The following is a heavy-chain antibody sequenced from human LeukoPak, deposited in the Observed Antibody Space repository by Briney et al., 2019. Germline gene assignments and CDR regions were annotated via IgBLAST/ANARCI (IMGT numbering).Heavy chain of an antibody. CDR2: INPSGGST. D-gene: IGHD4-17*01. V-gene: IGHV1-46*01. CDR3: ARSYGAYNWFDP. J-gene: IGHJ5*02. CDR1: GYTFTSYY. Sequence: GASVKVSCKASGYTFTSYYMHWVRQAPGQGLEWMGIINPSGGSTSYAQKFQGRVTMTRDTSASTVYMELSSLRSEDTAVYYCARSYGAYNWFDPWGQGTLVTVSS.